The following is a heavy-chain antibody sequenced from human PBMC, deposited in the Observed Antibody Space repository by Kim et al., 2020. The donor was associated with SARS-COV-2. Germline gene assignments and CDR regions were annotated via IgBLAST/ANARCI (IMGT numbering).Heavy chain of an antibody. V-gene: IGHV4-39*01. D-gene: IGHD3-3*01. CDR3: ARHPTPAGVGFFWSGPDIDY. Sequence: SETLSLTCTVSGGSISSSSYYWGWIRQPPGKGLEWIGSIYYSGSTYYNPSLKSRVTISVDTSKNQFSLKLSSVTAADTAVYYCARHPTPAGVGFFWSGPDIDYWGQGTLVTVSS. CDR2: IYYSGST. CDR1: GGSISSSSYY. J-gene: IGHJ4*02.